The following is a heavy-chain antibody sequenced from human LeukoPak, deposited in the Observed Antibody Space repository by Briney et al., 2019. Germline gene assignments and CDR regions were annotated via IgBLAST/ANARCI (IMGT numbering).Heavy chain of an antibody. CDR1: GYTLASYG. J-gene: IGHJ5*02. V-gene: IGHV1-18*01. CDR2: ISAYNGNT. D-gene: IGHD5-24*01. CDR3: ARVFPLSSYKPFDP. Sequence: ASVKVSCKASGYTLASYGISWVRQAPGQGLEWMGWISAYNGNTNYAQKLQGRATMTTDTSTSTAYMELRSLRSDDTAVYYCARVFPLSSYKPFDPWGQGTLVTVSS.